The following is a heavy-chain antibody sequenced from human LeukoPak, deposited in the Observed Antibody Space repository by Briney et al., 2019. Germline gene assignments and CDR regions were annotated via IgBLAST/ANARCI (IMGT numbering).Heavy chain of an antibody. Sequence: GGSLRLSCAASGFTVNSNYMSWVRQAPGKGLEWVSVIYRTGTTYYADSVKGRFTISRDNSKNTLYLEMNSLRAEDTALYYCARVRRDAYNDFDYWGQGTLVTVSS. CDR1: GFTVNSNY. V-gene: IGHV3-66*01. J-gene: IGHJ4*02. CDR3: ARVRRDAYNDFDY. D-gene: IGHD5-24*01. CDR2: IYRTGTT.